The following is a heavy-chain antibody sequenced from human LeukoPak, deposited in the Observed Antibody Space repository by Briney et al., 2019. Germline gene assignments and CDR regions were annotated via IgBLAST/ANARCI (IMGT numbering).Heavy chain of an antibody. J-gene: IGHJ4*02. D-gene: IGHD6-13*01. CDR2: INHSGGT. CDR3: ARTYSSSLYYFDY. CDR1: GGSFSGYY. Sequence: SETLSLTCAVYGGSFSGYYWSWIRQPPGKGLEWIGEINHSGGTNYNPSLKSRVTISVDTSKNQFSLKLSSVTAVDTAVYYCARTYSSSLYYFDYWGQGTLVTVSS. V-gene: IGHV4-34*01.